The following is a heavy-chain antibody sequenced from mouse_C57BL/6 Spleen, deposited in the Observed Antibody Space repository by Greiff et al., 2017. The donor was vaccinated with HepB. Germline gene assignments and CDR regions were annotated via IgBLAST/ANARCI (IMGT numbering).Heavy chain of an antibody. J-gene: IGHJ1*03. CDR3: GRGNSNDAWYFDV. Sequence: QVQLQQPGAELVRPGSSVKLSCKASGYTFTSYWMDWVKQRPGQGLEWIGNIYPSDSETHYNQKFKDKATLTVDKSSSTAYMQLSSLTSEDSAVYYCGRGNSNDAWYFDVWGTGTTVTVSS. CDR2: IYPSDSET. V-gene: IGHV1-61*01. CDR1: GYTFTSYW. D-gene: IGHD2-12*01.